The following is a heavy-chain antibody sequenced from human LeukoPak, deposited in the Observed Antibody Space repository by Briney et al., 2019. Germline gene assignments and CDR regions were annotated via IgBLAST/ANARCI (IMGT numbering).Heavy chain of an antibody. CDR1: GYTFTGYY. CDR3: ARGDYYGSPKVVAA. J-gene: IGHJ5*02. D-gene: IGHD3-10*01. Sequence: ASVKVSCKASGYTFTGYYMHWVRQAPGQGLEWMGWINPNSGDTNYAQKFQDRVTMTRDTSISTAYIELNFLRSDDTPVFYCARGDYYGSPKVVAAWGQGTLVTVSS. CDR2: INPNSGDT. V-gene: IGHV1-2*02.